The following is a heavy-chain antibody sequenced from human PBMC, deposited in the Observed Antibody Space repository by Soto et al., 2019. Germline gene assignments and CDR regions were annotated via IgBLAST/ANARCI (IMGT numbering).Heavy chain of an antibody. Sequence: EVQLLESGGGLVQPGGSLRLSCAASGFTFSSYAMSWVRQAPGKGLEWVSAISGSGGSTYYADSVKGRFTISRDNSKNTLYLQMNSLRAEDTAVYCCAKARFHWYSRSWDYWGQGTLVTVSS. CDR1: GFTFSSYA. J-gene: IGHJ4*02. CDR2: ISGSGGST. V-gene: IGHV3-23*01. D-gene: IGHD6-6*01. CDR3: AKARFHWYSRSWDY.